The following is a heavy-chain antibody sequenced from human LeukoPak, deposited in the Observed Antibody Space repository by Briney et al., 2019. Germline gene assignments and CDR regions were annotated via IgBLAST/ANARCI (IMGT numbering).Heavy chain of an antibody. CDR2: INPSGGST. V-gene: IGHV1-46*01. CDR1: GYTFTSYY. Sequence: GASVKVSCKASGYTFTSYYMHWVRQAPGQGLEWMGIINPSGGSTSYPQKFQGRVTMTRDTSTSTVYMELSSLRSEDTAVYYCATGFLEWQGRDYWGQGTLVTVSS. J-gene: IGHJ4*02. CDR3: ATGFLEWQGRDY. D-gene: IGHD3-3*01.